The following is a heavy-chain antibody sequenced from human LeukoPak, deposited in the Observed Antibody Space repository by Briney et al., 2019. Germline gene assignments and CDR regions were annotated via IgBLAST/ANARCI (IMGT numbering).Heavy chain of an antibody. V-gene: IGHV1-46*01. CDR3: ARRGGKAEFDY. J-gene: IGHJ4*02. CDR2: INPIVGGT. D-gene: IGHD4-23*01. Sequence: ASEKVSRKASGYTFTRYYMHWVRQAPRQGLEWMGIINPIVGGTSYAQKFQGRVTMTRDTSTRTVYMELRSLSYVGTAVYYCARRGGKAEFDYWGQGTLVTVSS. CDR1: GYTFTRYY.